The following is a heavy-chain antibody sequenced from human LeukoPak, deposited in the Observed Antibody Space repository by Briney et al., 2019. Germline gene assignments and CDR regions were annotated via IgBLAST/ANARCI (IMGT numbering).Heavy chain of an antibody. CDR3: ARLNYYFYGTDV. CDR1: GGSISSRNYY. D-gene: IGHD3-10*01. CDR2: IYYSGGT. J-gene: IGHJ6*02. V-gene: IGHV4-39*01. Sequence: PSETLSLTCSVSGGSISSRNYYWGWIRQPPGEKLEWIGSIYYSGGTYYNPSLKSRVTISVDTSKNQFSLKLNSATAADTAVYYCARLNYYFYGTDVWGPGTTVTVSS.